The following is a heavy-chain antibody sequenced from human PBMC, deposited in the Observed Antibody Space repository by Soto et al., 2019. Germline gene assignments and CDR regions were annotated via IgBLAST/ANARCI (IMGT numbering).Heavy chain of an antibody. D-gene: IGHD3-3*01. CDR3: ARWSYLDY. Sequence: VGSRRLSGAAAGISFGSYALSWVSQAPGKGLGWVSTLSGSDGKTFYADPVRGRFSISRDTSQSTLYLQMNSLRADDTTMYYCARWSYLDYWGQGTRVTVSS. CDR2: LSGSDGKT. V-gene: IGHV3-23*01. J-gene: IGHJ4*02. CDR1: GISFGSYA.